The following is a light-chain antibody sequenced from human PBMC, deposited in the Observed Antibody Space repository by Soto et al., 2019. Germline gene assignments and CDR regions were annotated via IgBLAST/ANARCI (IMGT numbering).Light chain of an antibody. J-gene: IGKJ1*01. Sequence: DIQMTQSPSSLSASVGDRVTITCRASQSISSYLNWYQQKPGKAPKLLIYAASSLQSGVPSRFSGSGSGTDLTLTISSLQPEDFAPYYCQQSYSTPRWTFGQGTKVEIK. V-gene: IGKV1-39*01. CDR1: QSISSY. CDR2: AAS. CDR3: QQSYSTPRWT.